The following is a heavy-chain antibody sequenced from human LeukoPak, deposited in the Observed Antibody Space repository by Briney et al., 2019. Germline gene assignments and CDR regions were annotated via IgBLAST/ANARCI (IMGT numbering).Heavy chain of an antibody. Sequence: ASVKVSCKASGYTFTSYGISWVRQAPGQGLEWMGWISAYNGNTNYAQKLQGRVTMTTDTSTSTAYMELRSLRSDDTAMYYCAREAGSTPDYYYGMDVWGQGTTVTVSS. J-gene: IGHJ6*02. D-gene: IGHD4-23*01. CDR2: ISAYNGNT. CDR1: GYTFTSYG. CDR3: AREAGSTPDYYYGMDV. V-gene: IGHV1-18*01.